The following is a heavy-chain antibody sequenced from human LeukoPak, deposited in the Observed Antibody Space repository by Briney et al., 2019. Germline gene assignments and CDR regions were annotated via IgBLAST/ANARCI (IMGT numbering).Heavy chain of an antibody. CDR1: GFTVSSNY. J-gene: IGHJ4*02. D-gene: IGHD3-10*01. Sequence: PGGSLRLSCVASGFTVSSNYMSWVRQAPGKGLEWVSVIYSGGSTYYADSVKGRFTISRDNSKNTLYLQMNSLRAEDTAVYYCARERPTPGSYYRGYYFDFWGQGTLVTVSS. CDR3: ARERPTPGSYYRGYYFDF. V-gene: IGHV3-66*01. CDR2: IYSGGST.